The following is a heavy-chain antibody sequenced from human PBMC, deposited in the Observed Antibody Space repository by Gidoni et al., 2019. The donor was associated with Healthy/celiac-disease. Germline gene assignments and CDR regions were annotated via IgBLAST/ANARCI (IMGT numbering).Heavy chain of an antibody. CDR3: ARIKVKGYYFDY. V-gene: IGHV4-59*01. Sequence: TVSGGSISSYYWSWIRQPPGTGLEWIGYIYYSGSTNYNPSLKSRVTISVDTSKNQFSLKLSSVTAADTAVYYCARIKVKGYYFDYWGQGPLVTVSS. CDR2: IYYSGST. CDR1: GGSISSYY. J-gene: IGHJ4*02.